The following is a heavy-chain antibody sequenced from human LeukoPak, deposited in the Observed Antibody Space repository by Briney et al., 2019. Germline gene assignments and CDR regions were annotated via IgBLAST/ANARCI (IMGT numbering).Heavy chain of an antibody. V-gene: IGHV4-38-2*02. CDR3: AGYSSSSVRYYYMDV. CDR1: GYSISSGYY. CDR2: TYHSGST. J-gene: IGHJ6*03. Sequence: SETLSLTCTVSGYSISSGYYWGWIRPPPGKGLGWIGSTYHSGSTYYNPSLKSRVTISVDTSKNQFSLKLSSVTAADTAVYYCAGYSSSSVRYYYMDVWGKGTTVTVSS. D-gene: IGHD6-6*01.